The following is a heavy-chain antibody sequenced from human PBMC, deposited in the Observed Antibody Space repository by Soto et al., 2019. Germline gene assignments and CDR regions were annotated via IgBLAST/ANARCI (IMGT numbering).Heavy chain of an antibody. D-gene: IGHD3-10*01. CDR3: AREPPGDYFDK. V-gene: IGHV4-30-4*01. CDR2: IYYSGSP. J-gene: IGHJ4*02. Sequence: SETLSLTCTVSGGSISSSSYYWSWIRQSPGKGLEWIGYIYYSGSPYYNPSLKSRLTISVDTSKNQFSLKLSSVTAADTAVYYCAREPPGDYFDKGGQEPLVPASS. CDR1: GGSISSSSYY.